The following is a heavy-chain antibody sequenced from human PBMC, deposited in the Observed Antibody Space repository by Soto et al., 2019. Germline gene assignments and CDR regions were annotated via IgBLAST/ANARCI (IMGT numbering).Heavy chain of an antibody. V-gene: IGHV1-3*01. Sequence: ASVKVSCKASGYTFTRYAMHWVRQAPGQRLEWMGWINAGNGNTKYSQKFQGRVTITRDTSASTAYMELNSLRDEDTAVYYCARVAIASGGVIAVTYALDVWGQGTTVTVSS. CDR1: GYTFTRYA. D-gene: IGHD3-16*02. J-gene: IGHJ6*02. CDR2: INAGNGNT. CDR3: ARVAIASGGVIAVTYALDV.